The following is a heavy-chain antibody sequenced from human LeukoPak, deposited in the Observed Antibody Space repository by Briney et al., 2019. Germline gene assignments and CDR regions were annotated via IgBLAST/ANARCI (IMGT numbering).Heavy chain of an antibody. CDR3: ARGVAPIAVASFDY. J-gene: IGHJ4*02. D-gene: IGHD6-19*01. CDR1: GGSFSGYY. Sequence: KSSETLSLPCAVYGGSFSGYYWSWIRQPPGKGLEWIGEINHSGSTNYNPSLKSRVTISVDTSKNQFSLKLSSVTAADTAVYYCARGVAPIAVASFDYWGQGTLVTVSS. CDR2: INHSGST. V-gene: IGHV4-34*01.